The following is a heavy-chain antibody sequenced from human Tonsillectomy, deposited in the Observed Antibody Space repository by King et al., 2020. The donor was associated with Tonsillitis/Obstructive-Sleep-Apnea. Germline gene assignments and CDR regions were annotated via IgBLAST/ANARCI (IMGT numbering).Heavy chain of an antibody. Sequence: QLVQSGAEVKKPGASVKVSCKASGYSFINYFIQWVRQAPAQGLEWMGIINPGDDTTSYAPQFQGRITMTRDTSTNTVYMELSSLRSEDAAFYYCVRGAGREQLVSGTWYFDLWGRGTLVSVSS. D-gene: IGHD6-6*01. J-gene: IGHJ2*01. CDR1: GYSFINYF. CDR2: INPGDDTT. V-gene: IGHV1-46*01. CDR3: VRGAGREQLVSGTWYFDL.